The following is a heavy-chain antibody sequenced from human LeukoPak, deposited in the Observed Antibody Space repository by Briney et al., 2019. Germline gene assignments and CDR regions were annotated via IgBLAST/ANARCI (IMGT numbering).Heavy chain of an antibody. CDR1: GYTFTSYY. CDR3: ASLYDSSGYYLGARPDAFDI. CDR2: INPSGGST. Sequence: ASVKVSCKASGYTFTSYYMHWVRQAPGQGLEWMGIINPSGGSTSYAQKFQGRVTMTRDTSTSTVYMELSSLRSEDTAVYYCASLYDSSGYYLGARPDAFDIWGQGTMVTVSS. V-gene: IGHV1-46*01. D-gene: IGHD3-22*01. J-gene: IGHJ3*02.